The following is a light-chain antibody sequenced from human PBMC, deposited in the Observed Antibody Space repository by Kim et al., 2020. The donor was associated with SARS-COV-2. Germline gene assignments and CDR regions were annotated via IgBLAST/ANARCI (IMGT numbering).Light chain of an antibody. V-gene: IGKV3-20*01. CDR3: QQYGSSRYT. J-gene: IGKJ2*01. Sequence: SPGERANLAGRASQSVSSSYLAWYQQKPGQAPRLLIYGESSRATGIPDRFSVSGSGTDFTLTISRLEPEDFAVYYCQQYGSSRYTFGQGTKLEI. CDR2: GES. CDR1: QSVSSSY.